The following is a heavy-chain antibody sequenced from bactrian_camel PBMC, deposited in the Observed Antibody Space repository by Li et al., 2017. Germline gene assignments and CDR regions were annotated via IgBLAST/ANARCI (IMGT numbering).Heavy chain of an antibody. CDR3: ATNPTYDYPD. V-gene: IGHV3S55*01. CDR1: GYTYSGHC. J-gene: IGHJ4*01. Sequence: QLVESGGGSVQAGGSLRLSCAFSGYTYSGHCMGWFRQAPGKEREGVAIIGSSGSTGYADFVKGRFTASRDNAKNTLYLQLNSLKTEDTAVYYCATNPTYDYPDWGQGTQVTIS. D-gene: IGHD3*01. CDR2: IGSSGST.